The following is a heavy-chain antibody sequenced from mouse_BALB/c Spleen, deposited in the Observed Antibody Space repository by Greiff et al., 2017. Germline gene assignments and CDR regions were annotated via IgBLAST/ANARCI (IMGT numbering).Heavy chain of an antibody. CDR3: ARHLRDAMDY. V-gene: IGHV5-6*02. CDR2: ISSGGSYT. CDR1: GFTFSSYG. Sequence: DVKLVESGGDLVKPGGSLKLSCAASGFTFSSYGMSWVRQTPDKRLEWVATISSGGSYTYYPDSVKGRFTISRDNAKNTLYLQMSSLKSEDTAMYYCARHLRDAMDYWGQGTSVTVSS. D-gene: IGHD3-2*02. J-gene: IGHJ4*01.